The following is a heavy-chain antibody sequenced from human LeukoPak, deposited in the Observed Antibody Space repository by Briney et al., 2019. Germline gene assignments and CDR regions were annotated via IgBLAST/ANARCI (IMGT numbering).Heavy chain of an antibody. CDR1: GFTFSRYA. Sequence: GGSLRLSCAASGFTFSRYAMSWVRQAPGKGLEWVSVISGSGGGTYYADSVKGRFTISRDKSKNTLSLQMNSLRAEDTAVYYCAKASGDYVWGSPDYWGQGTLVTVSS. D-gene: IGHD3-16*01. V-gene: IGHV3-23*01. J-gene: IGHJ4*02. CDR3: AKASGDYVWGSPDY. CDR2: ISGSGGGT.